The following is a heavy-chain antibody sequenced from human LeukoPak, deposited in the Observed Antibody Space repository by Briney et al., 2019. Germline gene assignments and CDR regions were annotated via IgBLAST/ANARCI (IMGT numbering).Heavy chain of an antibody. CDR3: ARVVTYYDSSGSVNGYFDL. Sequence: SETLSLTCTVSGGSISSYSWSWIRQPPGKGLEWIGYLYYSGNTNYNPSLKSRVAISVDTSKNQFSLKLSSVTAAATAVYYCARVVTYYDSSGSVNGYFDLWGRGTLVTVSS. CDR1: GGSISSYS. D-gene: IGHD3-22*01. V-gene: IGHV4-59*01. J-gene: IGHJ2*01. CDR2: LYYSGNT.